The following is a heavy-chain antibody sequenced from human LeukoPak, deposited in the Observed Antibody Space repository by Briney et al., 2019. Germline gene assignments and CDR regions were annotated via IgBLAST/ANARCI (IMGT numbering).Heavy chain of an antibody. CDR3: ARGSSSWSGMDA. CDR2: ISSSSSYI. J-gene: IGHJ6*03. CDR1: GFTFSSYS. Sequence: GGSLRLSCAASGFTFSSYSMNWVRQAPGKGLEWVSSISSSSSYIYYADSVKGRFTISRDNAKNSLYLQMNSLRAEDTAVYYCARGSSSWSGMDAWGKGTTVTVSS. V-gene: IGHV3-21*01. D-gene: IGHD6-13*01.